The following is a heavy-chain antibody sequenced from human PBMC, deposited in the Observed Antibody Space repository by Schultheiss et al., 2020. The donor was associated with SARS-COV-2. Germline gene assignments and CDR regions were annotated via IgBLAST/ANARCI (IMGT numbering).Heavy chain of an antibody. J-gene: IGHJ5*02. Sequence: GGSLRLSCAASGFTVSSNYMSWVRQAPGKGLEWVSGINWNGGSTYYADSVKGRFTISRDNSKNTLYLQMNSLRAEDTAVYNCARDRKYQLPPGGWFDPWGQGTLVTVSS. D-gene: IGHD2-2*01. CDR1: GFTVSSNY. V-gene: IGHV3-66*01. CDR3: ARDRKYQLPPGGWFDP. CDR2: INWNGGST.